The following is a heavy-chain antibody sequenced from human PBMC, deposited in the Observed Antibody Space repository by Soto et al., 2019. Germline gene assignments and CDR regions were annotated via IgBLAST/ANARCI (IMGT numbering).Heavy chain of an antibody. CDR3: AKLLGPGSYYDDDY. V-gene: IGHV1-69*01. CDR2: IIAYFGTA. D-gene: IGHD3-10*01. J-gene: IGHJ4*03. CDR1: GGTSNNYA. Sequence: QVQLVQSGAEVKTPGSSVKVSCRASGGTSNNYADTWVRQAPGHGLEWMGGIIAYFGTATYAHKFRGRLTITADDSTRTNYMELRSLTTDDTAIYYCAKLLGPGSYYDDDYWGQGTTVTVSS.